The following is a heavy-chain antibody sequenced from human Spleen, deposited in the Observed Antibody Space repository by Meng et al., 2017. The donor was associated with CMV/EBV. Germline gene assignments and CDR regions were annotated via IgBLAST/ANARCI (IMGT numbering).Heavy chain of an antibody. Sequence: CKASGYTVTNYYITWVRQAPGQGLEWMGWISGYDGDTNLAQKFQGRVTLTTDISMTTAYMELRSLRSDDTAVYYCAKVASLTTSAFDPWGQGTLVTVSS. V-gene: IGHV1-18*01. CDR3: AKVASLTTSAFDP. J-gene: IGHJ5*02. CDR1: GYTVTNYY. D-gene: IGHD4-11*01. CDR2: ISGYDGDT.